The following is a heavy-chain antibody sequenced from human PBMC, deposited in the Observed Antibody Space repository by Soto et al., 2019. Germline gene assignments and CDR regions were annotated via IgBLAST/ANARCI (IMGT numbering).Heavy chain of an antibody. CDR1: GFTFSSYE. J-gene: IGHJ3*02. D-gene: IGHD1-26*01. CDR3: ARDSDVDAFDI. V-gene: IGHV3-48*03. Sequence: EVQLVESGGGLVQPGGSLRLSCGASGFTFSSYEMNWVRQAPGKGLEWVSYISSSGSTIYYADSVKGRFTISRDNAKNSLYLHMNSLRAEDTGVYYCARDSDVDAFDIWGQGTMVTVSS. CDR2: ISSSGSTI.